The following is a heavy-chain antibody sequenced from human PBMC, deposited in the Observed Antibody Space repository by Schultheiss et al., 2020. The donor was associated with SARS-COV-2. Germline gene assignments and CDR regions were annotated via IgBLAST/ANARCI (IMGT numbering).Heavy chain of an antibody. Sequence: GGSLRLSCAASGFTFSSYAMSWVRQPPGKGLEWVSYISSSGSTIYYADSVKGRFTISKDNAKNSLYLQMNSLRAEDTAVYYCARGLHDYVWGSLTADYFDYWGQGTLVTVSS. J-gene: IGHJ4*02. CDR1: GFTFSSYA. CDR3: ARGLHDYVWGSLTADYFDY. V-gene: IGHV3-48*04. CDR2: ISSSGSTI. D-gene: IGHD3-16*01.